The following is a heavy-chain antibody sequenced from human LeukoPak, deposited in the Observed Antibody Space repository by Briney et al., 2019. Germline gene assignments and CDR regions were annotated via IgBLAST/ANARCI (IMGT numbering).Heavy chain of an antibody. D-gene: IGHD3-10*01. CDR3: ARDFKVTKVRGVENYYYYMDV. Sequence: ASVKVSCKASGYTFTSYYMHWVRQAPGQGLEWMGIINPSGGSTSYAQKFQGRVTMTRDTSTSTVYMELSSLRSEDTAVYYCARDFKVTKVRGVENYYYYMDVWGKGTTATVSS. CDR2: INPSGGST. J-gene: IGHJ6*03. CDR1: GYTFTSYY. V-gene: IGHV1-46*03.